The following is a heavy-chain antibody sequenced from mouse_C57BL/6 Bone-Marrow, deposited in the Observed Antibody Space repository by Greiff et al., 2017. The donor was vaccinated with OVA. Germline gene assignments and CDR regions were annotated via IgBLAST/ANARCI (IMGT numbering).Heavy chain of an antibody. V-gene: IGHV1-26*01. CDR3: ARTTTGHFDY. J-gene: IGHJ2*01. D-gene: IGHD1-1*01. CDR2: INPNNGGT. CDR1: GYTFTDYY. Sequence: QLQQSGPELVKPGASVKISCKASGYTFTDYYMNWVKQSHGKSLEWIGDINPNNGGTSYNQKFKGKATLTVDKSSSTAYMELRSLTSEDSAVYYCARTTTGHFDYWGQGTTLTVSA.